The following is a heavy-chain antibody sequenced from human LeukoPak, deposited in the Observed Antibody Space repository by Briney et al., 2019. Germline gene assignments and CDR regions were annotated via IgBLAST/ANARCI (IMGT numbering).Heavy chain of an antibody. Sequence: PGGSLRLSCAASGFTFSDDYMSWIRQAPGKGLEWVSYISSSSRYTNYADSVKGRFTISRDNSKNTLYLQMNSLRAEDTAVYYCAKDVAYFTMIVVVTPYYFDYWGQGTLVTVSS. V-gene: IGHV3-11*05. CDR2: ISSSSRYT. J-gene: IGHJ4*02. CDR1: GFTFSDDY. D-gene: IGHD3-22*01. CDR3: AKDVAYFTMIVVVTPYYFDY.